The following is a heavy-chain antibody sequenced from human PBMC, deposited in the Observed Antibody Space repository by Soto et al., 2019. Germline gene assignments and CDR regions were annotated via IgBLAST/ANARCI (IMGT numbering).Heavy chain of an antibody. Sequence: EEQLVESGGGLVQPGGSLRLSCETSGFIFRNYYLSWVRQAPGKGLEWLANINEDGSEKNYGGSVKGRFTISRDNAKNSLFLQMNSLKAEDTALYYCARSGFDLWGRGTLVTVSS. V-gene: IGHV3-7*01. CDR3: ARSGFDL. CDR1: GFIFRNYY. J-gene: IGHJ2*01. D-gene: IGHD1-26*01. CDR2: INEDGSEK.